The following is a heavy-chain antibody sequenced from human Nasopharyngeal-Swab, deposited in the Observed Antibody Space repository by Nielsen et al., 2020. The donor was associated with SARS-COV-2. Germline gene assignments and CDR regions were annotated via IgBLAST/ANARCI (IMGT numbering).Heavy chain of an antibody. CDR1: GFNFSTYG. J-gene: IGHJ5*01. Sequence: GESLKISCTTSGFNFSTYGMHWVRQAPGKGLEWVADIWYDGSYKHYAESVKGRFTIYRDNSKNTVYLQMNGLRAEDTAVYYCAGDQTYEWNRAKWLDPWGQGTLVTVSS. V-gene: IGHV3-33*01. CDR2: IWYDGSYK. D-gene: IGHD1-20*01. CDR3: AGDQTYEWNRAKWLDP.